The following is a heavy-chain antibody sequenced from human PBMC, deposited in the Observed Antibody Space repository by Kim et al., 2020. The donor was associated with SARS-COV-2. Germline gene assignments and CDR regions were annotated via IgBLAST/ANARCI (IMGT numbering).Heavy chain of an antibody. V-gene: IGHV1-69*01. D-gene: IGHD3-10*01. J-gene: IGHJ4*02. Sequence: AQKFQGRVTITAEESTSTAYMELSSLRSEDTAVYYCARAVYVSGQPLFDYWGQGTQVTVSS. CDR3: ARAVYVSGQPLFDY.